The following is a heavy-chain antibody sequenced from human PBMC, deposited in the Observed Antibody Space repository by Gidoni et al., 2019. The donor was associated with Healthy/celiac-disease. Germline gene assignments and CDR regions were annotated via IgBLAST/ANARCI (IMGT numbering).Heavy chain of an antibody. Sequence: QVQLVESGGGLVKPGGSLRLPCAASGFTFSAYYMSWIRQAPGKGLEWVSYISSSSSYTNYADSVKGRFTISRDNAKNSLYLQMNSLRAEDTAVYYCARDQSGAAAGRYYYGMDVWGQGTTVTVSS. CDR3: ARDQSGAAAGRYYYGMDV. D-gene: IGHD6-13*01. CDR2: ISSSSSYT. V-gene: IGHV3-11*06. J-gene: IGHJ6*02. CDR1: GFTFSAYY.